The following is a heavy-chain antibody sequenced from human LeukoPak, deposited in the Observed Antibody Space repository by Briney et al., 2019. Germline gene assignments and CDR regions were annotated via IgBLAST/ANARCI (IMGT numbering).Heavy chain of an antibody. CDR2: INGSGGRT. V-gene: IGHV3-23*01. CDR1: GFTFSSYA. D-gene: IGHD5-24*01. CDR3: ARDRPPRGGYSSPYYFFYMDV. Sequence: GGSLRLSCAASGFTFSSYAMSWVRQAPGKGLEWVSGINGSGGRTYYADSVKGRFTISRDNSKSTLYLQMNSLRVEDTAVYYCARDRPPRGGYSSPYYFFYMDVWGKGTTVAVSS. J-gene: IGHJ6*03.